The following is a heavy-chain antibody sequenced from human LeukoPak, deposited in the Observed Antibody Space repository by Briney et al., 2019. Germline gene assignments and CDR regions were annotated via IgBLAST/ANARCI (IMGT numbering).Heavy chain of an antibody. V-gene: IGHV1-18*01. D-gene: IGHD4-17*01. CDR1: GYTLTSYG. CDR2: ISVYNGNT. Sequence: ASVKVSCKASGYTLTSYGISWVRQAPGQGLEWMGWISVYNGNTNYAQKLQGRVTMTTDTSTNTAYMEMRSLRSDDTAVYYCARDNYGDYLEVDYWGQGTLVTVSS. J-gene: IGHJ4*02. CDR3: ARDNYGDYLEVDY.